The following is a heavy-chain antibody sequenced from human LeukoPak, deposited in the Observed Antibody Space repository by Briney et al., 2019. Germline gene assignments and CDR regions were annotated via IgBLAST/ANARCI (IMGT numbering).Heavy chain of an antibody. D-gene: IGHD4-23*01. CDR3: AREGNYGGSPVGDNWFDP. Sequence: GGSLRLSCAASGFTFSSYSMNWVRQAPGKGLEWVSSISSSSSYIYYADSVKGRFTISRDNAKNSLYLQMNSLRAEDTAVYYCAREGNYGGSPVGDNWFDPWGQGTLVTVSS. CDR1: GFTFSSYS. J-gene: IGHJ5*02. V-gene: IGHV3-21*01. CDR2: ISSSSSYI.